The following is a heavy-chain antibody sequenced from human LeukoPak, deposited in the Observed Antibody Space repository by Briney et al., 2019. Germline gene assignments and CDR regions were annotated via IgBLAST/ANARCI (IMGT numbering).Heavy chain of an antibody. CDR3: ARATAIGIAVAY. CDR2: IYYSGST. J-gene: IGHJ4*02. V-gene: IGHV4-39*01. D-gene: IGHD6-19*01. CDR1: GGSISSSSYY. Sequence: SETLSLTCTVSGGSISSSSYYWGWIRQPPGKGLEWIGSIYYSGSTYYNPSLKSRVTISVDTSKNRFSLKLSSVTAADTAVYYCARATAIGIAVAYWGQGTLVTVSS.